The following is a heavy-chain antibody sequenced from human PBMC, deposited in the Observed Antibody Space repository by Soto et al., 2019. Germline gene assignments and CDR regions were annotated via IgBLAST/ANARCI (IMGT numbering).Heavy chain of an antibody. CDR3: ARNQGHYYGSGPHDGLDI. CDR2: IQHTGST. Sequence: QVHLEESGPGLIKPSGTLSLSCAVSSGSITSIHWWSWVRQAPGRGLEWIGGIQHTGSTRYNPSPTSRVTVSVDDYKNQFSLKVKSVTAADTAGYCCARNQGHYYGSGPHDGLDIWGQGTMGTVSS. CDR1: SGSITSIHW. V-gene: IGHV4-4*01. D-gene: IGHD3-10*01. J-gene: IGHJ6*02.